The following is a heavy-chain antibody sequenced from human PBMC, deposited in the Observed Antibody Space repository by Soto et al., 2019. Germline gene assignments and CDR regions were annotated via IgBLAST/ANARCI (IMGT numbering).Heavy chain of an antibody. CDR3: AMVDVYVTPSPQDV. V-gene: IGHV1-18*01. D-gene: IGHD3-16*01. J-gene: IGHJ6*02. CDR1: GYTFTSYG. Sequence: QVQLVQSGAEVKNPGASVKVSCKTFGYTFTSYGIGWARQAPGQGLEWMGWINTYNGNTNYAQNLQGRVTLYTDTPTRTVYMELRSLRSNDTAIYYCAMVDVYVTPSPQDVWGQGTTVTVSS. CDR2: INTYNGNT.